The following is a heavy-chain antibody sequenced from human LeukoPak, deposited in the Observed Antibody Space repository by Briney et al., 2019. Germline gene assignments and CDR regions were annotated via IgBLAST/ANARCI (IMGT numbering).Heavy chain of an antibody. D-gene: IGHD3-10*01. Sequence: ASVNVSCKASGYTFTSYGISWVRQAPGQGLEWMGWISAYNGNTNYAQKLQGRVTMTTDTSTSTAYMELRSLRSDDTAVYYCAKIRHYGSGSPSYYFDYWGQGTLVTVSS. V-gene: IGHV1-18*01. CDR3: AKIRHYGSGSPSYYFDY. CDR2: ISAYNGNT. J-gene: IGHJ4*02. CDR1: GYTFTSYG.